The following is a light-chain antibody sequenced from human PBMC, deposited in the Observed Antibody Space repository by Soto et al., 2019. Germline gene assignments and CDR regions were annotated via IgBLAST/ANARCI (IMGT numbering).Light chain of an antibody. V-gene: IGKV3-15*01. Sequence: EVVMTQSPATLSVSPGDRATLSCRASQSVSSSLAWYQQNPGQAPRLLIYGESTRATGIPARFSGSGSETEFTLTISSLQSEDFAVYYCQQYNNWWTFGQGTKVEIK. J-gene: IGKJ1*01. CDR2: GES. CDR3: QQYNNWWT. CDR1: QSVSSS.